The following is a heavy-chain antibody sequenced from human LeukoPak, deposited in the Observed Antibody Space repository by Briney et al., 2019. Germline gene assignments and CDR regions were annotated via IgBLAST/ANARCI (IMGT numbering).Heavy chain of an antibody. J-gene: IGHJ5*02. V-gene: IGHV3-74*01. CDR1: GFTFSSYA. Sequence: GGSLRLSCAASGFTFSSYAMSWVRQAPGKGLVWVSRINSDGSSTSYADSVKGRFTISRDNAKNTLYLQMNSLRAEDTAVYYCAIQGYCSSTSCYTDENWFDPWGQGTLVTVSS. D-gene: IGHD2-2*02. CDR3: AIQGYCSSTSCYTDENWFDP. CDR2: INSDGSST.